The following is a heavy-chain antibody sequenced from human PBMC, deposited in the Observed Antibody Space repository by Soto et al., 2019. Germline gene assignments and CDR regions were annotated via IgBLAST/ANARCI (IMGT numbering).Heavy chain of an antibody. J-gene: IGHJ4*01. V-gene: IGHV3-30-3*01. CDR2: ISYDGSNE. Sequence: GGSLRLSCAASGFTFKNYAMHWVRQAPGKGLEWVAVISYDGSNEYYADSVKGRFTISRDNSKNTLYLQMNSLRIEDTAVYYCGRFDYWGQGTLVTVSS. CDR1: GFTFKNYA. CDR3: GRFDY.